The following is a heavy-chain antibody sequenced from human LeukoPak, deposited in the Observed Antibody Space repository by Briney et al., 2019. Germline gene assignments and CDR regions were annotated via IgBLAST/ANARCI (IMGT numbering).Heavy chain of an antibody. Sequence: PSETLSLTRTVSGGSISSSSYYWGWIRQPPGKGLEWIGSIYYSGSTYYNPSLKSRVTISVDTSKNQFSLKLSSVTAADTAVYYCARTPLKGIVGATINWGQGTLVTVSS. V-gene: IGHV4-39*07. CDR3: ARTPLKGIVGATIN. D-gene: IGHD1-26*01. J-gene: IGHJ4*02. CDR2: IYYSGST. CDR1: GGSISSSSYY.